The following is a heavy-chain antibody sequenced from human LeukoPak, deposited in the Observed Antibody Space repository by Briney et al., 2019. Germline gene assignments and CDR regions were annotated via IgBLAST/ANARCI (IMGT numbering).Heavy chain of an antibody. CDR1: GGSISSYY. Sequence: PSETLSLTCTVSGGSISSYYWSWIQQPPGKGLEWIGYIYYSGSTNYNPSLKSRVTISVDTSKNQFSLKLSSVTAVDTAVYYCASLAVAGTSAFDIWGQGTMVTVSP. J-gene: IGHJ3*02. D-gene: IGHD6-19*01. CDR2: IYYSGST. V-gene: IGHV4-59*01. CDR3: ASLAVAGTSAFDI.